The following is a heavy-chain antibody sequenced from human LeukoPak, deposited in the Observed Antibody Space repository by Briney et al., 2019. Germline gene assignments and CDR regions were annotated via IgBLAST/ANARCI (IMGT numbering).Heavy chain of an antibody. V-gene: IGHV3-48*01. Sequence: PGGSLRLSCAASGFTFSSYSMNWVRQAPGKGLEWVSYISSSSTIYYADSVKGRFTISRDNAKNSLYLQMNSLRAEDTAVYYCATDFWSGYWGQGTLVTVSS. J-gene: IGHJ4*02. CDR1: GFTFSSYS. CDR2: ISSSSTI. CDR3: ATDFWSGY. D-gene: IGHD3-3*01.